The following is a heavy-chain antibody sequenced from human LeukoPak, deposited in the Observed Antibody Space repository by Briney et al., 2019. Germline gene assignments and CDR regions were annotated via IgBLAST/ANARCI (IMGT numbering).Heavy chain of an antibody. D-gene: IGHD1-26*01. CDR2: LFYSGSP. CDR3: ARRPTSQPFDY. CDR1: GASVSSGNFY. V-gene: IGHV4-61*01. J-gene: IGHJ4*02. Sequence: SETLSLTCTVSGASVSSGNFYWRWMRQPPGKGLEWVGYLFYSGSPSYNPSLKGRVTISLDTSKNQFSLKLSSVTPADTAVYYCARRPTSQPFDYWGQGTLVTVSS.